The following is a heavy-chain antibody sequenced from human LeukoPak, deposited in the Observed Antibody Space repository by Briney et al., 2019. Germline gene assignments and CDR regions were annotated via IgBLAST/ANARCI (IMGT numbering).Heavy chain of an antibody. Sequence: GASVKVSCKASGYTFSGYYVHWVRQAPGQGLEWVGRISPNNGVTHSAQSFQGRVTMTRDTSISTAYMELGRLTSDDTAVYYCARAGMVTAPSDTIDFWGQGTMVTVSS. CDR2: ISPNNGVT. D-gene: IGHD2-21*02. J-gene: IGHJ3*01. CDR3: ARAGMVTAPSDTIDF. CDR1: GYTFSGYY. V-gene: IGHV1-2*02.